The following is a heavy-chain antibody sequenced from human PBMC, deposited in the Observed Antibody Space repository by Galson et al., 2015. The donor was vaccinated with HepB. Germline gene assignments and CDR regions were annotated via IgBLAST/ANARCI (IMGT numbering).Heavy chain of an antibody. V-gene: IGHV5-51*01. CDR1: GSSFTSYW. J-gene: IGHJ6*03. D-gene: IGHD2-15*01. Sequence: QSGAEVKKPGESLKISCKGSGSSFTSYWIGWVRQMPGKGLEWMGIIYPGDSDTRYSPSFQGQVTISADKSISTAYLQWSSLKASDTAMYYCARRGESCSGGSCYTGIMGSCYYPVVWVKGSPVT. CDR2: IYPGDSDT. CDR3: ARRGESCSGGSCYTGIMGSCYYPVV.